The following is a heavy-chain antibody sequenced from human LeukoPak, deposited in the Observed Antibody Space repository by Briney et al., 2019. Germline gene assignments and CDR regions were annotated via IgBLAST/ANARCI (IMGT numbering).Heavy chain of an antibody. Sequence: GASVKVSCKASGYTFTGYYMHWVRQAPGQGLEWMGWISAYNGNTNYAQKLQGRVTMTTDTSTSTAYMELRSLRSDDTAVYYCARERVDYQLLSKRGVYYFDYWGQGTVVTVSS. D-gene: IGHD2-2*01. CDR3: ARERVDYQLLSKRGVYYFDY. V-gene: IGHV1-18*04. CDR2: ISAYNGNT. J-gene: IGHJ4*02. CDR1: GYTFTGYY.